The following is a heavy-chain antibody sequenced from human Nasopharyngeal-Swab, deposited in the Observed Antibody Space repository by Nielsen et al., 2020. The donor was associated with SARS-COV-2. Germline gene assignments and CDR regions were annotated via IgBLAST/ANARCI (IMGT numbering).Heavy chain of an antibody. CDR3: ARGIAAAKHYYYYMDV. J-gene: IGHJ6*03. Sequence: VRQMPGKGLEWMGWISAYNGNTNYAQKLQGRVAMTTDTSTSTAYMELRSLRSDDTAVYYCARGIAAAKHYYYYMDVWGKGTTVTVSS. CDR2: ISAYNGNT. V-gene: IGHV1-18*01. D-gene: IGHD6-13*01.